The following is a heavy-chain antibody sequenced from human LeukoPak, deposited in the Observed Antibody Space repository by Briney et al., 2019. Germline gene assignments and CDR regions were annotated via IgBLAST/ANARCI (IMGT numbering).Heavy chain of an antibody. D-gene: IGHD3-9*01. CDR1: GYTFTDYY. V-gene: IGHV1-2*02. Sequence: ASVKVSCKASGYTFTDYYMYWVRQAPGQGLEWMGWINPNSGGTNYAQKFYARVTMTRDTSISTAYMELSRLRSDDTAVFYCARSPDILTGENFDYWGQGTLVTVSS. CDR2: INPNSGGT. J-gene: IGHJ4*02. CDR3: ARSPDILTGENFDY.